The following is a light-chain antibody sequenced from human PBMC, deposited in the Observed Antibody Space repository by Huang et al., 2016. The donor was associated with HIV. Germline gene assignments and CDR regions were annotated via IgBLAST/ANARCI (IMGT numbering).Light chain of an antibody. CDR2: LGS. J-gene: IGKJ2*01. Sequence: IVMTQSPLSLSVTPGEPASISCRSSQSLLHSSGYNYLEWYLQKPGQSPQLLIYLGSNRASGVPDRFGGSGSGTDFILKISRVEAEDVGVYYCMQDLQTSYTFGQGTKLEIK. V-gene: IGKV2-28*01. CDR1: QSLLHSSGYNY. CDR3: MQDLQTSYT.